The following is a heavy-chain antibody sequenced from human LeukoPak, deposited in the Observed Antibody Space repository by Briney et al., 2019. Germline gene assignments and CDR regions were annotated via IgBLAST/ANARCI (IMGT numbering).Heavy chain of an antibody. CDR3: ARDPGIAAAGTVGYFDS. CDR1: GFTFSRCS. V-gene: IGHV3-48*01. J-gene: IGHJ4*02. Sequence: GGSLRLSCAASGFTFSRCSMNWVRQAPGKGLEWVSYISSSSSMIYYADSVKGRFTISRDNAKNSLYLQMNSLRVEDTAVYYCARDPGIAAAGTVGYFDSWGQGILVTVSS. CDR2: ISSSSSMI. D-gene: IGHD6-13*01.